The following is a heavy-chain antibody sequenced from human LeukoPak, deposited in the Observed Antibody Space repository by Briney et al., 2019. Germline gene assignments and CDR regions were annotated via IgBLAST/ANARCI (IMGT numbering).Heavy chain of an antibody. J-gene: IGHJ4*02. CDR3: ARGGVGAEGY. V-gene: IGHV3-21*01. CDR1: GFTFSSYS. CDR2: ISSGSTYM. Sequence: GGSLRLSCAASGFTFSSYSMNWVRQAPGKGLEWVSSISSGSTYMYYADSVKGRFTISRDNSKNTLYLQMNSLRAEDTAVYYCARGGVGAEGYWGQGTLVTVSS. D-gene: IGHD1-26*01.